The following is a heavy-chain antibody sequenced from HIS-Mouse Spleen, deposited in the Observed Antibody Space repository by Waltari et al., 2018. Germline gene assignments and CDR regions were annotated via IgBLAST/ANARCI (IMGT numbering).Heavy chain of an antibody. D-gene: IGHD5-12*01. V-gene: IGHV4-34*01. CDR2: INHSGST. CDR1: GGSFSGYY. Sequence: QVQLQQWGAGLLKPSETLSLTCAVYGGSFSGYYWSWIRQPPGKGLEWIGEINHSGSTNYHPSLKSRVTISVDTSKNQFSLKLSSVTAADTAVYYCARGLGDGYNFWFDPWGQGTLVTVSS. J-gene: IGHJ5*02. CDR3: ARGLGDGYNFWFDP.